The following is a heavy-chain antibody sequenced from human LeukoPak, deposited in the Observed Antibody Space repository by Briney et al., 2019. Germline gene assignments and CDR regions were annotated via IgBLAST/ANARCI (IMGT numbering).Heavy chain of an antibody. CDR1: GFTFSSYA. CDR2: IYRVCST. D-gene: IGHD1-1*01. Sequence: PGRSLRLSCAASGFTFSSYAMHWVRQAPGKVLEWVSVIYRVCSTYYADHVKRRLTTTRDNSTTTLYLQMNSRRAEDTAVYYCARVYIWNYVAYWGQGTLVTVSS. J-gene: IGHJ4*02. V-gene: IGHV3-53*01. CDR3: ARVYIWNYVAY.